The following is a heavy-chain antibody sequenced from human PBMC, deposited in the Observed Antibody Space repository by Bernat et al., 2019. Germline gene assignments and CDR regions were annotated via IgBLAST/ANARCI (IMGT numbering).Heavy chain of an antibody. J-gene: IGHJ4*02. Sequence: QVQLVESGGGVVQPGRSLRLSCAASGFTFSSYGMYWVRQAPGKGLEWVAVISYDGSNKYYADSVKGRFTISRDNSKNTLYLQMNSLRAEDTAVYYCAKGEAAARIGYWGQGTLVTVSS. CDR3: AKGEAAARIGY. D-gene: IGHD6-13*01. CDR1: GFTFSSYG. V-gene: IGHV3-30*18. CDR2: ISYDGSNK.